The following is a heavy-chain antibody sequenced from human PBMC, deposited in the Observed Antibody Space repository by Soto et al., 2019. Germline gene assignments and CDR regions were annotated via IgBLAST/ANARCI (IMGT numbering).Heavy chain of an antibody. CDR2: IYYSGST. Sequence: PSETLSLTCTVSGGSISSGGYYWSWIRQHPGKGLEWIGYIYYSGSTYYNPSLKSRVTISVDTSKNQFSLKLSSVTAADTAVYYCARENIKYYDILTGYPGDNWFDPWGQGTLVTVSS. D-gene: IGHD3-9*01. CDR3: ARENIKYYDILTGYPGDNWFDP. CDR1: GGSISSGGYY. J-gene: IGHJ5*02. V-gene: IGHV4-31*03.